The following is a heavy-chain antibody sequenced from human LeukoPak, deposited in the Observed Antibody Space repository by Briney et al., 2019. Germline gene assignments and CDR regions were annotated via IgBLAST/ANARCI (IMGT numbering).Heavy chain of an antibody. J-gene: IGHJ4*02. CDR1: GFTFSSYS. CDR2: ISSSGSSI. V-gene: IGHV3-48*02. Sequence: PGGSLRLSCAASGFTFSSYSMNWVRHAPGKGLEWVSYISSSGSSIFYADSVKGRFTISRDNAKNSLYLQMNSLRDEDTAVYYCARAHSSGYSSGWYSGYWGQGTLVTVSS. D-gene: IGHD6-19*01. CDR3: ARAHSSGYSSGWYSGY.